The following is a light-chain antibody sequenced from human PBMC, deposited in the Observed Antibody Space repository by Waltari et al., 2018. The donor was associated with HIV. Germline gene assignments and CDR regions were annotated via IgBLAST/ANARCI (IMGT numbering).Light chain of an antibody. Sequence: QSALTQPPSASGSPGQSVTIPRTGTNSAIGNFAYFPWYQQHPGKPPKLIISEVYKRPSGVPNRFSGSKSGNTASLTVSGLQAEDEADYYCSSYATTNDFYVLFGGGTKLTVL. V-gene: IGLV2-8*01. CDR3: SSYATTNDFYVL. CDR1: NSAIGNFAY. CDR2: EVY. J-gene: IGLJ2*01.